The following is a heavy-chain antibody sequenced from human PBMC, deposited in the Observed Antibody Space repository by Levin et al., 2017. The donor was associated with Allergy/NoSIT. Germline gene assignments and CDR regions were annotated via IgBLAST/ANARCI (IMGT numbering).Heavy chain of an antibody. CDR2: INPNSGGT. CDR3: AREVDTAMVTFGWFDP. D-gene: IGHD5-18*01. Sequence: GASVKVSCKASGYTFTGYYMHWVRQAPGQGLEWMGRINPNSGGTNYAQKFQGRVTMTRDTSISTAYMELSRLRSEDTAVYYCAREVDTAMVTFGWFDPWGQGTLVTVSS. J-gene: IGHJ5*02. V-gene: IGHV1-2*06. CDR1: GYTFTGYY.